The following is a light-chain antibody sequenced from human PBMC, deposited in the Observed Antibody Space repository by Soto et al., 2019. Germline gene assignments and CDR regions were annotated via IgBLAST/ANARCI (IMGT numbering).Light chain of an antibody. CDR1: QSVSSN. J-gene: IGKJ1*01. CDR2: DAS. V-gene: IGKV3-15*01. CDR3: QQYSDSPPT. Sequence: EIVMTQAPAGLSLSPGERGTLSCRASQSVSSNLAWYQQQPGQAPRLLIYDASNRAAGIPARFSGRGSGTDFTLTIDRLEPEDFAMYYCQQYSDSPPTFGQGNKVDIK.